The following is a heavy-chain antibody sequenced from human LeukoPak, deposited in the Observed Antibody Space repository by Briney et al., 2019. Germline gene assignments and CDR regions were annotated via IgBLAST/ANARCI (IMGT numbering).Heavy chain of an antibody. CDR2: ISFDGNEY. J-gene: IGHJ4*02. CDR3: ARDYNDGSDYGPHCDS. CDR1: VFTFSRYA. V-gene: IGHV3-30*04. D-gene: IGHD3-16*01. Sequence: GGSLTLSCAASVFTFSRYALHWVRQAASKGLDWVACISFDGNEYFYADSVRGRFTLSRDNSKNTLYMQMFNLGSEDTAMYYCARDYNDGSDYGPHCDSWGQGTLVTVSS.